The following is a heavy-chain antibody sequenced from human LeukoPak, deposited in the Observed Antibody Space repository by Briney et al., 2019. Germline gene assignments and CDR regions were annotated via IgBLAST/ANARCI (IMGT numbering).Heavy chain of an antibody. CDR1: GGSISSGGYY. Sequence: PSETLSLTCTVSGGSISSGGYYWSWIRQPPGKGLEWIGYIYHSGSTYYNPSLKSRVTISADRSKNQFSLKLSSVTAADTAVYYCAISTGNSVMGRRRSAFDIWGQGTMVTVSS. CDR3: AISTGNSVMGRRRSAFDI. CDR2: IYHSGST. J-gene: IGHJ3*02. D-gene: IGHD4-23*01. V-gene: IGHV4-30-2*01.